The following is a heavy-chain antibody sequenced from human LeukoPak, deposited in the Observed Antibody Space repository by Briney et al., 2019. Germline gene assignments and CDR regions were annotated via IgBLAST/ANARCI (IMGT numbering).Heavy chain of an antibody. CDR3: ARGIAVAGTDY. V-gene: IGHV4-34*01. CDR2: INHSGST. J-gene: IGHJ4*02. Sequence: SETLSLTCAVYGGSFSGYYWSWIRQPPGKGLEWIGEINHSGSTNYNPSLKSRVTISVDTSKNQFSLKLSSVTAADTAVYYCARGIAVAGTDYWGQGTLVTASS. D-gene: IGHD6-19*01. CDR1: GGSFSGYY.